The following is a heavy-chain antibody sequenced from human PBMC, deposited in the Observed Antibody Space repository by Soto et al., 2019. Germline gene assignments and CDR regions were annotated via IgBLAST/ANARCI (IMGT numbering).Heavy chain of an antibody. V-gene: IGHV4-30-4*01. CDR2: IYDGGRT. D-gene: IGHD1-1*01. CDR1: GDSISNVNYC. Sequence: QVQLQEAGPGLVKPSQTLSLTCTVSGDSISNVNYCWSWIRHPPHKVLEWIGHIYDGGRTYNLPSLASRVSIAVYTSKSQCSRPLPPATVPDTVVYYSDSGPSGAKVDYCGQATLVTLSS. CDR3: DSGPSGAKVDY. J-gene: IGHJ4*03.